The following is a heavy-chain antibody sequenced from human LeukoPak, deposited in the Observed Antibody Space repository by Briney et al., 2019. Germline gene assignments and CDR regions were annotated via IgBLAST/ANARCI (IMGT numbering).Heavy chain of an antibody. CDR3: ARATVTRYCFDY. CDR2: INHSGST. CDR1: GGSFSGYY. D-gene: IGHD4-17*01. Sequence: SETLSLTCAVHGGSFSGYYWSWIRQPPGKGLEWIGEINHSGSTNYNPSLKSRVTISVDTSKNQFSLKLSSVTAADTAVYYCARATVTRYCFDYWGQGTLVTVSS. V-gene: IGHV4-34*01. J-gene: IGHJ4*02.